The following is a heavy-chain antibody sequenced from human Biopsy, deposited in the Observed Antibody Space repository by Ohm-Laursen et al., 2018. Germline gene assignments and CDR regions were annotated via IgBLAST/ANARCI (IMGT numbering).Heavy chain of an antibody. CDR2: IIPLFGTT. CDR3: ARDRPSVPTYAVF. Sequence: SVKVSCKTSGGTFSDYAISWLRQAPGQGLEWMGGIIPLFGTTNYAQKFQGRVTIAADKSTGTAYMDLSSLRSEYTAVYYCARDRPSVPTYAVFWGQGSLVTVSS. V-gene: IGHV1-69*06. D-gene: IGHD2-2*01. J-gene: IGHJ4*02. CDR1: GGTFSDYA.